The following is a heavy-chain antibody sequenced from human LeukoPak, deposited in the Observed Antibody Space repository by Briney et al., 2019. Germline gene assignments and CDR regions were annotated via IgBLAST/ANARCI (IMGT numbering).Heavy chain of an antibody. CDR1: GYTFTGYY. Sequence: ASVKVSCKASGYTFTGYYMHWVRQAPGQGLEWMGWINPNSGGTNYAQKFQGRVTMTRDTSISTAYMELSRLGSDDTAVYYCARIIYGSGSYYQNWFDPWGQGTLVTVSS. D-gene: IGHD3-10*01. CDR3: ARIIYGSGSYYQNWFDP. V-gene: IGHV1-2*02. J-gene: IGHJ5*02. CDR2: INPNSGGT.